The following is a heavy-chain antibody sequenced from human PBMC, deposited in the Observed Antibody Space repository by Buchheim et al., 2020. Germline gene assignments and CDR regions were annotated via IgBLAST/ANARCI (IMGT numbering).Heavy chain of an antibody. CDR1: GFTFSSYG. CDR2: ISYDGSTK. D-gene: IGHD3-9*01. V-gene: IGHV3-30*18. CDR3: AKEGNYDILTSYYMDV. J-gene: IGHJ6*03. Sequence: QVQLVESGGGVVQPGRSLRLSCAASGFTFSSYGMHWVRQAPGKGLEWVAVISYDGSTKYYADSVKGRFTISRDNSKNTLYLQMNSLRAEDTAVYYCAKEGNYDILTSYYMDVWGKGTT.